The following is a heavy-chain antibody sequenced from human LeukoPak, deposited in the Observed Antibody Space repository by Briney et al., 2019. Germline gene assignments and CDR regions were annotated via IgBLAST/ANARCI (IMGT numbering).Heavy chain of an antibody. CDR2: IIPIFGTA. CDR1: GGTFSSYA. J-gene: IGHJ4*02. D-gene: IGHD6-19*01. V-gene: IGHV1-69*01. CDR3: ARDYPRGPISSGWYDY. Sequence: ASVKVSCKASGGTFSSYAISWARQASGQGLEWMGGIIPIFGTANYAQKFQGRVTITAHESTSTAYMELSSLRSEDTAVYYCARDYPRGPISSGWYDYWGQGTLVTVSS.